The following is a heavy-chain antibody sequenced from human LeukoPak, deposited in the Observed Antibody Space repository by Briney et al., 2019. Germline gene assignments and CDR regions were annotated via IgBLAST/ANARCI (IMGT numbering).Heavy chain of an antibody. D-gene: IGHD3-22*01. J-gene: IGHJ4*02. CDR3: ARLLGRLGSSGYPDLGVYFDY. CDR2: ISGSGGST. Sequence: GGSLRLSCAASGFTISSYAMSWVRQAPGKGLEWVSAISGSGGSTYYADAVKGRFTISRDNSKNTLYLQMNSLRAEDTAVYYCARLLGRLGSSGYPDLGVYFDYWGQGTLVTVSS. V-gene: IGHV3-23*01. CDR1: GFTISSYA.